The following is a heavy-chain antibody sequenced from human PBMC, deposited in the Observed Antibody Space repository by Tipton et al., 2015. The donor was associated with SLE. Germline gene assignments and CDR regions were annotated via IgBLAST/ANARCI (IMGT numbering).Heavy chain of an antibody. D-gene: IGHD4-23*01. CDR2: INHSGST. CDR3: ARRTVLTFDAFDI. J-gene: IGHJ3*02. Sequence: TLSLTCTVYGGSFSGYYWSWIRQPPGKGLEWIGEINHSGSTNYNPSLKSRVTISVDTSKNQFSLKLSSVTAADTAVYYCARRTVLTFDAFDIWGQGTMVTVSS. V-gene: IGHV4-34*01. CDR1: GGSFSGYY.